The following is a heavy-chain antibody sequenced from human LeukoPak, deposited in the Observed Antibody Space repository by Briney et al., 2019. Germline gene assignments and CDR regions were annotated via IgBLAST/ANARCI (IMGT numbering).Heavy chain of an antibody. CDR3: ARGSLVVGASTYYYYYYGMDV. D-gene: IGHD1-26*01. CDR2: IYYSGST. CDR1: GGSVSSGSYY. V-gene: IGHV4-61*01. J-gene: IGHJ6*02. Sequence: SETLSLTCTVSGGSVSSGSYYWSWIRQPPGKGLEWIGYIYYSGSTNYNPSLKSRVTISVDTSKNQFSLKLSSVTAADTAVYYCARGSLVVGASTYYYYYYGMDVWGQGTTVTVSS.